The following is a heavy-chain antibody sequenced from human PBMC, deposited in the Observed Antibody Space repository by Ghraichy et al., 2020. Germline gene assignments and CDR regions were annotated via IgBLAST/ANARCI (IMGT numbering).Heavy chain of an antibody. J-gene: IGHJ6*02. CDR3: ARDLWKSVATIYYYYGMDV. Sequence: SVKVSCKASGGTFSSYAISWVRQAPGQGLEWMGGIIPIFGTANYAQKFQGRVTITADESTSTAYMELSSLRSEDTAVYYCARDLWKSVATIYYYYGMDVWGQGTTVTVSS. V-gene: IGHV1-69*13. CDR2: IIPIFGTA. CDR1: GGTFSSYA. D-gene: IGHD5-12*01.